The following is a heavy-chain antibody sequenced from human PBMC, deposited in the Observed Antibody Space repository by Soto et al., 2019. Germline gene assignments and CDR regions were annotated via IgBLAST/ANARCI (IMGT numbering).Heavy chain of an antibody. Sequence: GGSLRLSCAASGFTFSSYGMHWVRQAPGKGLEWVAVISYDGSNKYYADSVKGRFTISRDNSKNTLYLQMNSLRAEDTAVYYCAKDQITMIVVGGMDVWGQGTTVTVSS. D-gene: IGHD3-22*01. CDR1: GFTFSSYG. CDR3: AKDQITMIVVGGMDV. V-gene: IGHV3-30*18. CDR2: ISYDGSNK. J-gene: IGHJ6*02.